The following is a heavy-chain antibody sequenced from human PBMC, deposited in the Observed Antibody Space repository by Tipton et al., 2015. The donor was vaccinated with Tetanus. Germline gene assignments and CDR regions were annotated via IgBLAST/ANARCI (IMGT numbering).Heavy chain of an antibody. Sequence: QLVQSGGGVVQPGRSLRLSCAASGLSISSYVMHWVRLAPGKGLEWVAVISQDASRTYYADSVKGRFSISRDNSRNTLFLEMNSLRVEDTALYYCAREVKGDLDSWGQGTLVTVSS. D-gene: IGHD2-21*02. V-gene: IGHV3-30*03. J-gene: IGHJ4*02. CDR1: GLSISSYV. CDR2: ISQDASRT. CDR3: AREVKGDLDS.